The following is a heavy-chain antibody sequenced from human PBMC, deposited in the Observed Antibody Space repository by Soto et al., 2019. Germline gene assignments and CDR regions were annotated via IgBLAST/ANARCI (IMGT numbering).Heavy chain of an antibody. J-gene: IGHJ4*02. CDR2: ISYDGSNK. CDR1: GFTFSSYG. Sequence: QVQLVESGGGVVQPGRSLRLSCAASGFTFSSYGIHWVRQAPGKGLEWVAVISYDGSNKYYADSVKGRFTISRDNSKNTLYLQMNSLRAEDTAVYYCAKDRVWRNKYYFDYWGQGTLVTVSS. D-gene: IGHD6-13*01. V-gene: IGHV3-30*18. CDR3: AKDRVWRNKYYFDY.